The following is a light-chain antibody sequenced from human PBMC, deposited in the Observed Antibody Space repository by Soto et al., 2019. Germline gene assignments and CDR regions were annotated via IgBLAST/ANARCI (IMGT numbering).Light chain of an antibody. CDR2: DAS. CDR3: QQRSNWPPT. V-gene: IGKV3-11*01. Sequence: EIVLTQSPATLSLSPGERATLSCRASQSVSSYLAWYQQKPGQAPRLLIYDASNRATGIPARFSGSGSGTGFTLTISSLEPEDFAVYYCQQRSNWPPTFGQGTKV. CDR1: QSVSSY. J-gene: IGKJ1*01.